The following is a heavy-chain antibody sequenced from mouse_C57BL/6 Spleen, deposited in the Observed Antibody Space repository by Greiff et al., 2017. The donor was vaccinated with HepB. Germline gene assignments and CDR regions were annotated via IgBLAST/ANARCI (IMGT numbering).Heavy chain of an antibody. CDR1: GFTFSDYG. CDR2: SSSGSSTI. D-gene: IGHD2-4*01. J-gene: IGHJ3*01. CDR3: ARDYDETAWFAY. V-gene: IGHV5-17*01. Sequence: EVQLVESGGGLVKPGGSLKLSCAASGFTFSDYGMHWVRQAPEKGLEWVAYSSSGSSTIYYADTVKGRFPISRDNAKNTLYLQMTSLRSEDTAMYYCARDYDETAWFAYWGQGTLVTVSA.